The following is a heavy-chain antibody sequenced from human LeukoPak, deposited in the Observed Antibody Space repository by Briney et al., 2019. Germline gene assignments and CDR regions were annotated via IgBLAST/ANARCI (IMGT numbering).Heavy chain of an antibody. D-gene: IGHD4-17*01. CDR1: GFTFSSYA. Sequence: PGGSLRLSCAASGFTFSSYAMSWVRQAPGKGLEWVSAISGSGGSTYYADSVKGRFTISRDNSKNTLYLQMNSLRAEDTAVYYCAKDFHGDYVHYYYMDVWGKGTTVTISS. CDR2: ISGSGGST. CDR3: AKDFHGDYVHYYYMDV. V-gene: IGHV3-23*01. J-gene: IGHJ6*03.